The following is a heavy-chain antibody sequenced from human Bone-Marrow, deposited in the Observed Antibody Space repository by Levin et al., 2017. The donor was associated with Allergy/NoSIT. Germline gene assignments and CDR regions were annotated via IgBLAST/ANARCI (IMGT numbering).Heavy chain of an antibody. CDR1: GFTFTSYD. J-gene: IGHJ4*02. D-gene: IGHD4-23*01. CDR3: ARAGDYGGNSARDDTIDY. CDR2: MNPNSGNT. V-gene: IGHV1-8*01. Sequence: GESLKISCKASGFTFTSYDINWVRQATGQGLEWMGWMNPNSGNTGYAQKFQGRVTMTRNTSISTAYLELSSLRSEDTAVYYCARAGDYGGNSARDDTIDYWGQGTLVTVSS.